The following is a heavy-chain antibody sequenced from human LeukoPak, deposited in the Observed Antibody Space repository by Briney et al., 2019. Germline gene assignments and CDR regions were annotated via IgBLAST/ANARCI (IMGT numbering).Heavy chain of an antibody. CDR3: ARGPTRDFGRFYDRSGQTDC. CDR1: GYTFTGYY. J-gene: IGHJ4*02. CDR2: VNPNSGGT. V-gene: IGHV1-2*02. D-gene: IGHD3-22*01. Sequence: SVTVSCKASGYTFTGYYMHWVRQAPAQGVEWMGWVNPNSGGTNYAQKLQGRVTMTRDTSINTAYMELSRLRSDDTAVYYCARGPTRDFGRFYDRSGQTDCWGQGTLVTVSS.